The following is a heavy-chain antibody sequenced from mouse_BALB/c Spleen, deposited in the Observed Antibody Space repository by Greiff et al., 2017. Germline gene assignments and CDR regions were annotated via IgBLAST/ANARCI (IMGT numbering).Heavy chain of an antibody. CDR2: IRNKANGYTT. Sequence: EVQLVESGGGLVQPGGSLRLSCATSGFTFTDYYMSWVRQPPGKALEWLGFIRNKANGYTTEYSASVKGRFTISRDNSQSILYLQMNTLRAEDSATYYCARDFRDSQIPRHYYAMDYWGQGTSVTVSS. J-gene: IGHJ4*01. CDR3: ARDFRDSQIPRHYYAMDY. CDR1: GFTFTDYY. D-gene: IGHD3-2*02. V-gene: IGHV7-3*02.